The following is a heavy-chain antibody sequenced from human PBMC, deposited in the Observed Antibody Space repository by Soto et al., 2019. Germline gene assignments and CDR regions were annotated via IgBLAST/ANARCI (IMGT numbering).Heavy chain of an antibody. CDR1: GGTFSRYP. CDR2: IIPFFGTT. CDR3: ARGVHFGCQDGFDV. V-gene: IGHV1-69*12. J-gene: IGHJ3*01. D-gene: IGHD3-16*01. Sequence: QVQLVQSGAEVKKPGSSLKVSCKASGGTFSRYPLTWVRQAPGQGLEWMGGIIPFFGTTNYAQKFQGRLTLTAEESTSTAYMELNSLKSQDTATYYCARGVHFGCQDGFDVWGQGTMVTVSS.